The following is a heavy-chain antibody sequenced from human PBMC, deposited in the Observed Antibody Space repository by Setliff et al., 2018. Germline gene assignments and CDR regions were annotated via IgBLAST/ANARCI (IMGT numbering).Heavy chain of an antibody. Sequence: ASVKVSCKASGYIFKSYGISWVRQAPGQGREWMGWISSYNDVTNYAQSFQGRVTMTTDTSKSAAYMDLRGLRSDVAAFYFCAISTLSICSGGSCPNVFDVWGPGTMVTVSS. D-gene: IGHD2-15*01. V-gene: IGHV1-18*01. CDR1: GYIFKSYG. CDR3: AISTLSICSGGSCPNVFDV. CDR2: ISSYNDVT. J-gene: IGHJ3*01.